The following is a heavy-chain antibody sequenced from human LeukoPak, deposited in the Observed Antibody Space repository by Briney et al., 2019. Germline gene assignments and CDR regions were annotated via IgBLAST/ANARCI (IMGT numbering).Heavy chain of an antibody. D-gene: IGHD4-17*01. CDR3: ATSAPNYGDYVLWDY. CDR1: GFTFSSYA. CDR2: ISYDGSNK. J-gene: IGHJ4*02. Sequence: GGSLRLSCAASGFTFSSYAMHWVPQAPGKGLEWVADISYDGSNKYYADSVKGRFTISRDNSKNTLYLQMNSLRAEDTAVYYCATSAPNYGDYVLWDYWGQGTLVTVSS. V-gene: IGHV3-30-3*01.